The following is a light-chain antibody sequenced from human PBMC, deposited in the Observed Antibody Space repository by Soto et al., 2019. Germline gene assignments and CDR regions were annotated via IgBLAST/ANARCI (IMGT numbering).Light chain of an antibody. V-gene: IGKV4-1*01. CDR1: QSVLYSSNNKNY. CDR3: KQYYSIPST. Sequence: IVMTQSPDSLAVSLGERATINCKSSQSVLYSSNNKNYIAWYQQKLGQPPKLLIYWASTRESGVPDGFSGSGSGTDFTLTISSLQADDVAVYYCKQYYSIPSTFGQGTKVEIK. CDR2: WAS. J-gene: IGKJ1*01.